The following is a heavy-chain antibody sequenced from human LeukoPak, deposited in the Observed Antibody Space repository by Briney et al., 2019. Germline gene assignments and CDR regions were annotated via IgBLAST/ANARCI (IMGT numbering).Heavy chain of an antibody. CDR1: GFTFSSYG. CDR2: IRYDGSNK. J-gene: IGHJ4*02. D-gene: IGHD3-16*02. V-gene: IGHV3-30*02. Sequence: GGSLRLSCAASGFTFSSYGMHWVRQAPGKGREGGAFIRYDGSNKYYADSVKGRFTISRDNSKNTLYLQMNSLRAEDTAVYYCATPGPVWGSYRHRGINDYWGEGTLVTVSS. CDR3: ATPGPVWGSYRHRGINDY.